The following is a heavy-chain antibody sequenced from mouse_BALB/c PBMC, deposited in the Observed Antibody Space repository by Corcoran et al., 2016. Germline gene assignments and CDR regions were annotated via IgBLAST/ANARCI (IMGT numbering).Heavy chain of an antibody. D-gene: IGHD3-1*01. CDR3: ARGATPLDY. Sequence: EVLLQQSGPELVKTGASVKIPCKASGYTFTDYNMDWVKQSHGKSLEWIGDINPNNGGTIYNQKFKGKATLTVDKSSSTAYMELRSLTSEDTAVYYCARGATPLDYWGQGTSVTVSS. V-gene: IGHV1-18*01. CDR1: GYTFTDYN. CDR2: INPNNGGT. J-gene: IGHJ4*01.